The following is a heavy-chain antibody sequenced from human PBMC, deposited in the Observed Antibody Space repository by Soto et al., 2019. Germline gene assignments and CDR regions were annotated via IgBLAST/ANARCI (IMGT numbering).Heavy chain of an antibody. J-gene: IGHJ4*02. Sequence: GESLKISCKGSGYSFTSYWIGWVRQMPRKSLEWMGIISPGDSATRYSPSFQGQVAISADKSITTAYLQWSSLKASDTATYYCARRCYYRSGGFYTDYFDYWGQGTMVTVSS. CDR3: ARRCYYRSGGFYTDYFDY. D-gene: IGHD3-10*01. CDR2: ISPGDSAT. CDR1: GYSFTSYW. V-gene: IGHV5-51*01.